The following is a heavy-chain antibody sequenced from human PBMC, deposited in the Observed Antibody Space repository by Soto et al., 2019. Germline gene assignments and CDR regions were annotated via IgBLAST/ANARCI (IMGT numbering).Heavy chain of an antibody. Sequence: SVKVSCKASGGTFSSYVISWVRQAPGQGLECMGGIIPMFGTTNYAQKFQGRLTITADESTSTAYMELSSLEAADTAIYYCARQGTSRGSDYAAFDFWGPGTLVTVSS. CDR3: ARQGTSRGSDYAAFDF. CDR2: IIPMFGTT. J-gene: IGHJ4*02. CDR1: GGTFSSYV. D-gene: IGHD3-10*01. V-gene: IGHV1-69*13.